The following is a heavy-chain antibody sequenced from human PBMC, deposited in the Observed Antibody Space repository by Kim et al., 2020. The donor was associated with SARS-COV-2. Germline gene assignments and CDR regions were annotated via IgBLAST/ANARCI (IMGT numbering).Heavy chain of an antibody. V-gene: IGHV3-73*01. CDR1: GFTFSGSA. Sequence: GGSLRLSCAASGFTFSGSAMHWVRQASGKGLEWVGRIRSKANSYATAYAASVKGRFTISRDDSKNTAYLQMNSLKTEDTAVYYCTTSRSYGSGTSFHFDYWGQGTLVTVSS. D-gene: IGHD3-10*01. CDR2: IRSKANSYAT. CDR3: TTSRSYGSGTSFHFDY. J-gene: IGHJ4*02.